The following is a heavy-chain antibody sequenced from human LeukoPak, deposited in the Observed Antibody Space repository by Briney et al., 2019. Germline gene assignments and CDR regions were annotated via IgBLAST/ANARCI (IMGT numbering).Heavy chain of an antibody. V-gene: IGHV3-48*04. CDR3: VRGREGFDY. J-gene: IGHJ4*02. CDR2: ISGSSSSI. Sequence: LPGGSLRLSCAASGFTFSNAWMSWVRQAPGKGLEWVSYISGSSSSIYYADSVKGRFTISRDNAKNSLYLQMNSLRAEDTAVYYCVRGREGFDYWGQGTLVTVSS. CDR1: GFTFSNAW.